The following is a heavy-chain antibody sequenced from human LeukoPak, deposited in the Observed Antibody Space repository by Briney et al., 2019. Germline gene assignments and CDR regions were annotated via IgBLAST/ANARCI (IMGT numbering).Heavy chain of an antibody. CDR2: INYSGGST. CDR3: AKEGDGYIT. J-gene: IGHJ4*02. D-gene: IGHD5-24*01. V-gene: IGHV3-23*01. Sequence: GGSLRLSCAASGFTFSSYAMSGVRQAPGKGLEWVSSINYSGGSTYYADSVKGRFTVSRDNSKNTLYLQMNSLRAEDTAVYHCAKEGDGYITWGQGTLVTVSS. CDR1: GFTFSSYA.